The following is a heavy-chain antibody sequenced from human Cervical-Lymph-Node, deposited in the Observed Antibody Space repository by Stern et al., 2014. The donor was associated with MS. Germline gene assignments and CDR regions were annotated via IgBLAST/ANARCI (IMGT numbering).Heavy chain of an antibody. V-gene: IGHV3-21*01. CDR1: GFTFSSYS. CDR2: ISSSSSYI. Sequence: VQLVESGGGLVKPGGSLRLSCAASGFTFSSYSMNWVRQAPGKGLEWVSSISSSSSYIYYADSVKGRFTISRDNAKISLYLQMKSLRAEDTDVYYCARDHPKYCTSCFDYWGQGTLVTVSS. J-gene: IGHJ4*02. D-gene: IGHD2-2*01. CDR3: ARDHPKYCTSCFDY.